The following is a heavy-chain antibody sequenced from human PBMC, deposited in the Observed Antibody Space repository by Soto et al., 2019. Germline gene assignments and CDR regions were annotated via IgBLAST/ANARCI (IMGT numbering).Heavy chain of an antibody. CDR1: GGSISSYY. Sequence: PSETLSLTCTVSGGSISSYYWSWIRQPPGKGLEWIGYIYYSGSTNYNPSLMSRVTISVDTSKNQFSLKLSSVTAADTAVYYCARRYGGNFDYRGQGTLVTVSS. J-gene: IGHJ4*02. CDR3: ARRYGGNFDY. V-gene: IGHV4-59*01. D-gene: IGHD1-26*01. CDR2: IYYSGST.